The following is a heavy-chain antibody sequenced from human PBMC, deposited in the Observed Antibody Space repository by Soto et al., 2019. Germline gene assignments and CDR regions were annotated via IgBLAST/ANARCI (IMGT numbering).Heavy chain of an antibody. V-gene: IGHV3-15*07. D-gene: IGHD6-19*01. CDR3: TTGGWYSYYYGMDV. Sequence: WGSLGLSCAPSGFTFSNAWMNWVRQAAEKGLEWVGRIKSKTDGGTTDYAAPVKGRFTISRDDSKNTLYLQMNSLKTEDTAVYYCTTGGWYSYYYGMDVWGQGTTVTVSS. CDR1: GFTFSNAW. J-gene: IGHJ6*02. CDR2: IKSKTDGGTT.